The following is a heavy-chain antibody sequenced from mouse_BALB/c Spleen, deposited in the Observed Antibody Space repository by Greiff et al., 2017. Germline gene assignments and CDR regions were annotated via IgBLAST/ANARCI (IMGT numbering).Heavy chain of an antibody. Sequence: QVQLQQSGPGLVAPSQSLSITCTVSGFSLTDYGVSWIRQPPGKGLEWLGVIWGGGSTYYNSALKSRLSISKDNSKSQVFLKMNSLQTDDTAMYYCAKLRVTTATRYYFDYWGQGTTLTVSS. V-gene: IGHV2-6-5*01. J-gene: IGHJ2*01. CDR2: IWGGGST. CDR3: AKLRVTTATRYYFDY. CDR1: GFSLTDYG. D-gene: IGHD1-2*01.